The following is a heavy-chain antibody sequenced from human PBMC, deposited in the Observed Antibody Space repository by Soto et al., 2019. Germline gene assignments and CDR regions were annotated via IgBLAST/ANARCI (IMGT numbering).Heavy chain of an antibody. J-gene: IGHJ6*02. CDR1: GFTFSSYG. D-gene: IGHD2-21*02. Sequence: GSLRLSCAASGFTFSSYGMHWVRQAPGKGLEWVAVISYDGSNKYYADSVKGRLTISRDNSKNTLYLQMNSLRAEDTAVYYCAKDMTDYYGMDVWGQGTTVTVSS. V-gene: IGHV3-30*18. CDR3: AKDMTDYYGMDV. CDR2: ISYDGSNK.